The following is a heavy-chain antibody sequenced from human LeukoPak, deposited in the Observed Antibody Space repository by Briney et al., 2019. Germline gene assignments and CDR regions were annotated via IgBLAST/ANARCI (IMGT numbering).Heavy chain of an antibody. J-gene: IGHJ4*02. CDR3: SKDGRGWSYFDY. V-gene: IGHV1-2*06. Sequence: ASVKVSCKASGYTFTSYDIHWVRQAPGQGLEWMGRINPITGVTDFAQQFKGRVTMTRDTSISTAYMELSSLRSDDTAVYYCSKDGRGWSYFDYWGQGTLVTVSS. CDR1: GYTFTSYD. CDR2: INPITGVT. D-gene: IGHD6-19*01.